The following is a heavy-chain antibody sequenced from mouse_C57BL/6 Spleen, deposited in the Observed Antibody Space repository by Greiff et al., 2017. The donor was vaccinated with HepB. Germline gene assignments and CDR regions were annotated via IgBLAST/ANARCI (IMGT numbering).Heavy chain of an antibody. CDR3: ARGRENYGNLFAY. V-gene: IGHV1-82*01. CDR1: GYAFSSSW. J-gene: IGHJ3*01. CDR2: IYPGDGDT. Sequence: VQRVESGPELVKPGASVKISCKASGYAFSSSWMNWVKQRPGKGLEWIGRIYPGDGDTNYNGKFKGKATLTADKSSSTAYMQLSSLTSEDSAVYFCARGRENYGNLFAYWGQGTLVTVSA. D-gene: IGHD2-1*01.